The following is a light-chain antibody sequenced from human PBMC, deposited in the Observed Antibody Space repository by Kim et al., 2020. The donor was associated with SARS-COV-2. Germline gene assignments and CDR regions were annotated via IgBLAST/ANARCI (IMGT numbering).Light chain of an antibody. CDR1: QSVGNY. CDR2: YAS. J-gene: IGKJ4*01. Sequence: FPGERAALSSRATQSVGNYLAWYQQQPGQAPRLLITYASYRTPGIPARFSGSRAGTAFSLTISSLVPEDFVVYYCRQRFSWPPRTFGGGTKVDIK. CDR3: RQRFSWPPRT. V-gene: IGKV3-11*01.